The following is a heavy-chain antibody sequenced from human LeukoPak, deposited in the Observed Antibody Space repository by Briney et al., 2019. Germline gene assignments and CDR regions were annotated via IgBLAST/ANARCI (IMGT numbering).Heavy chain of an antibody. V-gene: IGHV3-23*01. CDR2: ISGSGGST. D-gene: IGHD5-12*01. J-gene: IGHJ4*02. CDR3: APTRGDIVATIEA. CDR1: GFTFSSYA. Sequence: GGSLRLSCAASGFTFSSYAMSWVRQAPGKGLEWVSAISGSGGSTYYAGSVKGRFTISRDNSKNTLYLQMNSLRAEDTAVYYCAPTRGDIVATIEAWGQGTLVTVSS.